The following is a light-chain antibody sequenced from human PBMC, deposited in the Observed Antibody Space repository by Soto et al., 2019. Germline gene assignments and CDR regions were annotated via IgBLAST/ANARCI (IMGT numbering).Light chain of an antibody. Sequence: EIVLTQSPGTLSLSPGERATLSCRASQSVSSNYLAWYQQRPGQAPMVYIYRASISATGIPDRFTGTGSGTDFTLTISRLEPEDFAVYHRQRKGSPAITFGGGTKVDIK. V-gene: IGKV3-20*01. CDR1: QSVSSNY. CDR3: QRKGSPAIT. J-gene: IGKJ4*01. CDR2: RAS.